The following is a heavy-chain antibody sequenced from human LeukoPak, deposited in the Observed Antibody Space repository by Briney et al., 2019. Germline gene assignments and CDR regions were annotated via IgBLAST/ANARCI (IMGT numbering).Heavy chain of an antibody. CDR1: GYTFTVYY. V-gene: IGHV1-2*02. CDR2: INPNSGGT. J-gene: IGHJ4*02. Sequence: ASVKVSCKASGYTFTVYYMHWVRQAPGQGLEWMGWINPNSGGTNYAQKFQGRVTMTRDTSISTAYMELSRLRSDDTAVYYCARDGGSSTSCYTNWGQGTLVTVSS. CDR3: ARDGGSSTSCYTN. D-gene: IGHD2-2*02.